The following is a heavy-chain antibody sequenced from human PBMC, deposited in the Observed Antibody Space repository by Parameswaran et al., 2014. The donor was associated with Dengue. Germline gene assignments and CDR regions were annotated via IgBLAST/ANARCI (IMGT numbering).Heavy chain of an antibody. Sequence: KWIRQPPGKGLEWVSSISSSSSYIYYADSVKGRFTISRDNAKNSLYLQMNSLRAEDTAVYYCARGGLVFDYWGQGTLVTVSS. J-gene: IGHJ4*02. V-gene: IGHV3-21*01. CDR3: ARGGLVFDY. CDR2: ISSSSSYI.